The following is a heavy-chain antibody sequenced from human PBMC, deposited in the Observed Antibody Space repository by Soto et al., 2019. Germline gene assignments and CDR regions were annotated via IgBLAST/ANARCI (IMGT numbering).Heavy chain of an antibody. CDR3: ARDALTGYYYEK. J-gene: IGHJ4*02. CDR2: IYYSGST. D-gene: IGHD3-22*01. Sequence: SETLSLTCTVSGGSISSYYWSWIRQPPGKGLEWIGYIYYSGSTNYNPSLKSRVTISVDKSKNQFSLKLSSVTAADTAVYYCARDALTGYYYEKWGRGTLVTV. CDR1: GGSISSYY. V-gene: IGHV4-59*12.